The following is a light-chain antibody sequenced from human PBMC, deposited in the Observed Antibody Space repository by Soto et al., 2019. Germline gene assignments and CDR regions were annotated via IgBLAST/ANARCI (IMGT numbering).Light chain of an antibody. J-gene: IGLJ2*01. CDR2: EVS. CDR1: SSDVGAYNY. Sequence: QSAPTQPPSASGSPGQSATISCTGTSSDVGAYNYVSWYQQYPGKAPKLIIYEVSKRPSGVPNRFSGSKSGNTASLTVSGLQPEDEADYYCSSYAGSSTWVFGGGTQLTVL. CDR3: SSYAGSSTWV. V-gene: IGLV2-8*01.